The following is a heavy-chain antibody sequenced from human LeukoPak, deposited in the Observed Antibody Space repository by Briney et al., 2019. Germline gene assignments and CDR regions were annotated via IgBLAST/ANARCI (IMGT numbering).Heavy chain of an antibody. CDR2: ISSDGGST. J-gene: IGHJ4*02. CDR3: VKDFYSGSGSRALGNY. Sequence: SGGSLRLSCSASRFTFSNYAMHWVRQAPGKGLEYVSAISSDGGSTYYADSVKGRFTISRDNSKNTLFLQMSSLRAEDTAIYYCVKDFYSGSGSRALGNYWGQGTLVTVPS. CDR1: RFTFSNYA. D-gene: IGHD3-10*01. V-gene: IGHV3-64D*06.